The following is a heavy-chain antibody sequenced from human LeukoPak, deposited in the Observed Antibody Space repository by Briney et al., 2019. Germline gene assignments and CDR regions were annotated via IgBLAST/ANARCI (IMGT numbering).Heavy chain of an antibody. J-gene: IGHJ4*02. D-gene: IGHD1-1*01. V-gene: IGHV4-34*01. CDR3: ARGARPNWNDYYFDY. CDR2: INHSGST. CDR1: GGSFSGYY. Sequence: PSETLSLTCAVYGGSFSGYYWSWIRQPPGKGLEWIGEINHSGSTNYNPSLKSRVTISVDTSKNQFSLKLSSVTAADTAVYYCARGARPNWNDYYFDYWGQGTLVTVSS.